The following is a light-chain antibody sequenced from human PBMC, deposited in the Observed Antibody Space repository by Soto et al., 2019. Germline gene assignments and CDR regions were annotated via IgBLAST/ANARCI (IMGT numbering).Light chain of an antibody. J-gene: IGKJ3*01. CDR1: QSVSSSY. Sequence: EIVLTQSPGTLSLSPGERATLSCRASQSVSSSYLAWYQQRPGQAPRLLIFGASYRATGIPDRFSGSGSGTDFTLTISRLKPEDFAVYYCQHYSSSPPEFTFGPGTKVDSK. V-gene: IGKV3-20*01. CDR3: QHYSSSPPEFT. CDR2: GAS.